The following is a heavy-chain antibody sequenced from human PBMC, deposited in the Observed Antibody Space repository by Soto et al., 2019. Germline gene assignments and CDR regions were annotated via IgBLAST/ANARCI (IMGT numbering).Heavy chain of an antibody. CDR3: ARMDTAMVYFDY. J-gene: IGHJ4*02. Sequence: PSETLSLTCTVSGGSISSYYWSWIRQPPGKGLEWIGYIYYSGSTNYNPSLKSRVTISVDTSKNQFSLELSSVTAADTAVYYCARMDTAMVYFDYWGQGTLVTVSS. CDR2: IYYSGST. D-gene: IGHD5-18*01. CDR1: GGSISSYY. V-gene: IGHV4-59*01.